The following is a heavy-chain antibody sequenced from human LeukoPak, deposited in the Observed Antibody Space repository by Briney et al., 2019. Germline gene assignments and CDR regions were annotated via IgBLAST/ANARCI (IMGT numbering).Heavy chain of an antibody. CDR2: ISGSGGST. J-gene: IGHJ3*02. D-gene: IGHD6-13*01. CDR3: AREGSSSWYRTHAFDI. V-gene: IGHV3-23*01. Sequence: GGSLRLSCAASGFTFSNYAMSWVRQAPGKGLEWVSGISGSGGSTYYADSVKGRFTISRDNSKNTLYLQMNSLRAEDTAVYYCAREGSSSWYRTHAFDIWGQGTMVTVSS. CDR1: GFTFSNYA.